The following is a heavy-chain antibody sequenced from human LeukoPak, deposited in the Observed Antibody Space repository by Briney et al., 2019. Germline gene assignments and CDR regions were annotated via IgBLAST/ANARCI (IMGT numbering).Heavy chain of an antibody. Sequence: GESLKISCKGAGYRFNAYWIACVRQLAGKGLEWMGFIYPDDADTRYSPSFQGQVTISADKSVRTAYLQWSSLKASDTAMYYCARPNITSYYDSRGYDAFDVWGQGTMVTVSS. D-gene: IGHD3-22*01. CDR2: IYPDDADT. V-gene: IGHV5-51*01. CDR1: GYRFNAYW. CDR3: ARPNITSYYDSRGYDAFDV. J-gene: IGHJ3*01.